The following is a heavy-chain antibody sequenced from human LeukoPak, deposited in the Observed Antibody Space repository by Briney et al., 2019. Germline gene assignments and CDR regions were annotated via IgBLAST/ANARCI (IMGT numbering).Heavy chain of an antibody. CDR2: ISAYNGGT. CDR1: GYTFTSYA. J-gene: IGHJ6*02. CDR3: ARDQLRYYGSNNYYSDMDF. D-gene: IGHD3-10*01. V-gene: IGHV1-18*01. Sequence: GASVKVSCTASGYTFTSYAIAWVRQAPGQGLEWMGWISAYNGGTNYAQKFRGRVTMTTDTSTNTGYMELRSLRSDDTAVYFCARDQLRYYGSNNYYSDMDFWGQGTTVTVSS.